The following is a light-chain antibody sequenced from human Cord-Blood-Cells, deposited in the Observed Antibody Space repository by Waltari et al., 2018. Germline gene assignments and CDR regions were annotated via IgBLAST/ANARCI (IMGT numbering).Light chain of an antibody. J-gene: IGKJ2*01. CDR3: QQSYSTRPT. CDR1: QSISSY. Sequence: DIQMTQSPSSLSASVGDRVTITCRASQSISSYLYWYQQKPGKAPKLLIYSASSLQSGVPSRFSGSGSRTDFSLTISSLQPEDFATYYCQQSYSTRPTFGQGSKLEIK. CDR2: SAS. V-gene: IGKV1-39*01.